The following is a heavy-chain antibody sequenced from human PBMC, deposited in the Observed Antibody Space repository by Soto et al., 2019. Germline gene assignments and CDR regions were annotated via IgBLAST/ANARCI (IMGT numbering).Heavy chain of an antibody. CDR3: ARHIHTFGGVIEPKNNYYYYYMDV. D-gene: IGHD3-16*02. V-gene: IGHV3-33*01. J-gene: IGHJ6*03. Sequence: GGSLRLSCAASGFTFSSYGMHWVRQAPGKGLEWVAVIWYDGSNKYYADSVKGRFTISRDNSKNTLYLQMNSLRAEDTAVYYCARHIHTFGGVIEPKNNYYYYYMDVWGKGTTVTVSS. CDR2: IWYDGSNK. CDR1: GFTFSSYG.